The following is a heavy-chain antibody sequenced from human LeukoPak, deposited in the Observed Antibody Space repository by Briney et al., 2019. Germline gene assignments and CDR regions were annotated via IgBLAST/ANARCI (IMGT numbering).Heavy chain of an antibody. Sequence: SETLSLTCAVYGGSFSGYYWSWIRQPPGKGLEWIGGINHSGSTNYNPSLKSRVTISVDTSKSQFSLKLSSVTAADTAVYYCARDEYYYGSGSPPALGYWGQGTLVTVSS. CDR2: INHSGST. V-gene: IGHV4-34*01. CDR3: ARDEYYYGSGSPPALGY. D-gene: IGHD3-10*01. J-gene: IGHJ4*02. CDR1: GGSFSGYY.